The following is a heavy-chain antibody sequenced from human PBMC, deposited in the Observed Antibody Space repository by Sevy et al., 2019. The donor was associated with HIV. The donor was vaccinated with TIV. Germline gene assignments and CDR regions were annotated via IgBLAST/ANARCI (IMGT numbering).Heavy chain of an antibody. Sequence: GGSLRLSCAASGFTFSNYAMNWVRQAPGKGLEWVSGISGSGGSGDKKNYAHSVKGRFTISRDDSKNSLYLQLNSLRAEDTAIYYCARKYDSSGYFDYWGQGTLVTVSS. CDR2: ISGSGGSGDKK. V-gene: IGHV3-23*01. J-gene: IGHJ4*02. D-gene: IGHD3-22*01. CDR3: ARKYDSSGYFDY. CDR1: GFTFSNYA.